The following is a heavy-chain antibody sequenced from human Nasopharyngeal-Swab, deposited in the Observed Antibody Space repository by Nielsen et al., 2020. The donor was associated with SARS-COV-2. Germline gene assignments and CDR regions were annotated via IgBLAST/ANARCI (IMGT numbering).Heavy chain of an antibody. D-gene: IGHD2-15*01. CDR3: ARGSQGTRWS. CDR2: KWYRSKWHY. Sequence: SQTLSLTCAISGDSVSSNTAAWSWIRQSPSRGLEWLGRKWYRSKWHYDYAESVKSRITINPDTTKNQFYLQLNSVTPEDTAVYYCARGSQGTRWSWGQGTLVTVSS. V-gene: IGHV6-1*01. CDR1: GDSVSSNTAA. J-gene: IGHJ5*02.